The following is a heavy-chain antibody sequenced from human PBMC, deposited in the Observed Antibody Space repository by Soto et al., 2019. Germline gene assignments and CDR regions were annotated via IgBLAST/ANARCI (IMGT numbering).Heavy chain of an antibody. V-gene: IGHV1-46*01. CDR1: GYTFTSYY. CDR3: ARAAYYYDSSGNGGDWFDP. D-gene: IGHD3-22*01. CDR2: INPSGGST. Sequence: EASVKVSCKASGYTFTSYYMHWVRQAPGQGLEWMGIINPSGGSTSYAQKFQGRVTMTRDTSTSTVYMELSSLRSEDTAVYYCARAAYYYDSSGNGGDWFDPWGQGTLVTVSS. J-gene: IGHJ5*02.